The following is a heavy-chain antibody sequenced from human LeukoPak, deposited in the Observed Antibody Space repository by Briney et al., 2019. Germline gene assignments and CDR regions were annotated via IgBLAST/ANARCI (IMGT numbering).Heavy chain of an antibody. CDR3: AREGYSYGYAGDY. V-gene: IGHV3-21*01. CDR1: EFAFSLYA. CDR2: ISSTSSYI. D-gene: IGHD5-18*01. Sequence: GGSLRLSCAASEFAFSLYAMNWVRQAPGKGLEWVSSISSTSSYIFYADSFKGRFTISRDNAENSLYLQMNSLRVEDTGVYFCAREGYSYGYAGDYWGQGTLVTVSS. J-gene: IGHJ4*02.